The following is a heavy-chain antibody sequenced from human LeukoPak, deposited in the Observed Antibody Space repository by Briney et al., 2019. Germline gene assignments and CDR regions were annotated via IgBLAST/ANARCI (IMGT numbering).Heavy chain of an antibody. V-gene: IGHV3-30-3*01. J-gene: IGHJ3*02. CDR2: ISNDGSNK. D-gene: IGHD2-8*01. CDR3: ARAYATWLYEVNGAFDI. Sequence: PGRSLRLSCAASGFTFSSYAMHWVRQAPGKGLEWVAVISNDGSNKYYADSVKGRFTISRDNSKNTLYLQMNSLRAEDTAVYYCARAYATWLYEVNGAFDIWGQGTMVTVSS. CDR1: GFTFSSYA.